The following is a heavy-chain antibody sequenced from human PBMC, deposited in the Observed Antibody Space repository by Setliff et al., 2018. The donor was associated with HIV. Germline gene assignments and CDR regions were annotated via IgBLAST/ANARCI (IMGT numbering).Heavy chain of an antibody. V-gene: IGHV4-59*11. CDR3: ARGGTSSNWFGP. CDR1: GDLINNHN. Sequence: PSETLSLTCTVSGDLINNHNWNWIRQSPEKGLEWLGNIHYSGTSNYNPSLKSRATISLDTSKNQFSLKLTSVTAADTAVYYCARGGTSSNWFGPWGQGTLVTVSS. D-gene: IGHD2-2*01. CDR2: IHYSGTS. J-gene: IGHJ5*02.